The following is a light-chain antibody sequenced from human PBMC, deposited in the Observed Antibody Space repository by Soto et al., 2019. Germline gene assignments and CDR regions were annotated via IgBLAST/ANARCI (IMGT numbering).Light chain of an antibody. CDR3: PPLHNYPRT. V-gene: IGKV1-9*01. Sequence: DIQMTQSPSYLAGSVGGRGRMTCRASQGISNYIAWYQQKPGKFPKLLFFSTSILQSWVPSRFLDSGSGTELTLTISSRQPEPFATYYCPPLHNYPRTFGQGTKVDI. J-gene: IGKJ1*01. CDR1: QGISNY. CDR2: STS.